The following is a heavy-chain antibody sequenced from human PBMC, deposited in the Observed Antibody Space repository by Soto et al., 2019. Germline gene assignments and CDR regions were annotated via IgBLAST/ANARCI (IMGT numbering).Heavy chain of an antibody. CDR3: VRGIEGWYPGRYSSGMDV. V-gene: IGHV4-61*01. Sequence: QVQLQESGPVLVKPSETLSLTCTVSGGSVSSGSYYWSWIRQPPGKGLEWIGYIYYSGSTNYNPSPTSRVAIAVDTSKTHSSLQLSSVTAADTAVYYWVRGIEGWYPGRYSSGMDVWGQGTTVTVSS. CDR1: GGSVSSGSYY. D-gene: IGHD6-19*01. J-gene: IGHJ6*02. CDR2: IYYSGST.